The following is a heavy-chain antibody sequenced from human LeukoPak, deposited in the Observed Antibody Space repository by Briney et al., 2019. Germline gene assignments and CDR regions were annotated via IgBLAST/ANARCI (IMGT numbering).Heavy chain of an antibody. Sequence: SETLSLTCTVSGGSITSYYWGWFRQPPGKGLEWIGYTYYSGSTNYNPSLKSRVTISVDTSKNQFSLKLSSVTAADTAVYYCARGRYDTSGYPDDYWGQGTLVTVSP. J-gene: IGHJ4*02. CDR1: GGSITSYY. V-gene: IGHV4-59*08. CDR3: ARGRYDTSGYPDDY. CDR2: TYYSGST. D-gene: IGHD3-22*01.